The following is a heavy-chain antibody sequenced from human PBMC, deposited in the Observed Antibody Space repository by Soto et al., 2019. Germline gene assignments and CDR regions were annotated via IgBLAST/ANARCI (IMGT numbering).Heavy chain of an antibody. CDR3: ARAAILGYYYYGMDV. J-gene: IGHJ6*02. D-gene: IGHD2-15*01. Sequence: PGESLKISCKGSGYSFTSYWIGWVRQMPGKGLEWMGIIYPGDSDTRYSPSFQGQVTISADKSISTAYLQWSSLKASDTAMYYCARAAILGYYYYGMDVWGQGTTVTVSS. V-gene: IGHV5-51*01. CDR2: IYPGDSDT. CDR1: GYSFTSYW.